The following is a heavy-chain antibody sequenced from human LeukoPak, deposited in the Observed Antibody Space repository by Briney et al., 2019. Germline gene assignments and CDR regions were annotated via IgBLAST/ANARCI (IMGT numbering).Heavy chain of an antibody. CDR2: IYYSGSS. CDR3: ASSPGGTGAFDV. CDR1: GXSISSSSYY. V-gene: IGHV4-61*05. Sequence: PSETLSLTCTVSGXSISSSSYYWSWIRQPPGQGLEWIGYIYYSGSSNSNPSLKSRVTISVDTSKNQFSLKLSSVTAADTAVYYCASSPGGTGAFDVWGQGTLVTVSS. J-gene: IGHJ3*01. D-gene: IGHD1-1*01.